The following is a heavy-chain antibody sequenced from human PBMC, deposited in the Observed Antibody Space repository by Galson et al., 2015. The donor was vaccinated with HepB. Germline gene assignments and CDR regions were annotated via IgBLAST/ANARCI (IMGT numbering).Heavy chain of an antibody. J-gene: IGHJ6*03. V-gene: IGHV1-58*01. CDR3: ARSGVPAAMLLYYYYYMDV. Sequence: SVKVSCKASGFTFTSSAVQWVRQARGQRLEWIGWIVVGSGNTNYAQKFQGRVTITADESTGTAYMELSSLRSEDTAVYYCARSGVPAAMLLYYYYYMDVWGKGTTVTVSS. D-gene: IGHD2-2*01. CDR2: IVVGSGNT. CDR1: GFTFTSSA.